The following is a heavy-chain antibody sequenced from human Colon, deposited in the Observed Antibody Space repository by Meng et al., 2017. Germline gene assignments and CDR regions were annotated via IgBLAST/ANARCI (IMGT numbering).Heavy chain of an antibody. D-gene: IGHD3-10*01. J-gene: IGHJ4*02. Sequence: PGRVKGCYALSLRCLGLCCAVSGVGFNCSCIRQIRGEGLEWIGYIYSSGSTDNTPSLKGLVSISVDTSKNQFSLKLCSVTDTDTAVYYCAKGSGRGARSGAFDYWGQGTLVTVSS. CDR2: IYSSGST. CDR3: AKGSGRGARSGAFDY. CDR1: CAVSGVGFN. V-gene: IGHV4-31*01.